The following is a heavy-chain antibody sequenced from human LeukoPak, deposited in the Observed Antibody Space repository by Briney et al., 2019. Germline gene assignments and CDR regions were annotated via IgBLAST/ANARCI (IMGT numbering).Heavy chain of an antibody. J-gene: IGHJ4*02. D-gene: IGHD3-22*01. Sequence: ASVKVSCKVSGYTLTELSMHWVRQAPGKGLEWMGGFDPEDGETIYAQKFQGRVTMTEDTSTDTAYMELSSLRSEDTAVYYCATARYYYDSSGLDYWGQGTLVTVPS. V-gene: IGHV1-24*01. CDR3: ATARYYYDSSGLDY. CDR1: GYTLTELS. CDR2: FDPEDGET.